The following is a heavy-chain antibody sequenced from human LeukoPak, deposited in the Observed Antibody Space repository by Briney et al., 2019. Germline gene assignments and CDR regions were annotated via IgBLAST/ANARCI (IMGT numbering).Heavy chain of an antibody. CDR2: IYTGGNT. CDR3: ARGGSYSSGWYAAFDF. Sequence: GGSLRLSCAASEFTVSSLYMTWVRQAPGKGLEWVSVIYTGGNTYYSDSVKGRFTISRDNSKNTLYLQMNSLRAEDSAVYYCARGGSYSSGWYAAFDFWGQGTMITASS. V-gene: IGHV3-66*01. CDR1: EFTVSSLY. J-gene: IGHJ3*01. D-gene: IGHD6-19*01.